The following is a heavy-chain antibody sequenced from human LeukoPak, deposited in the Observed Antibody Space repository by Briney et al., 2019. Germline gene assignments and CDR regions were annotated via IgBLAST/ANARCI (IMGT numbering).Heavy chain of an antibody. V-gene: IGHV3-7*01. Sequence: GGSLRLSCAASGFTFSSYSMSWVRQAPGKGLEWVANIKEDGSEKYYVDSVKGRFTISRDNAKNSLYLQMNSLRAEDTAVYYCAREMVVPAALNYYYYYYMDVWGKGTTVTVSS. CDR3: AREMVVPAALNYYYYYYMDV. CDR1: GFTFSSYS. CDR2: IKEDGSEK. D-gene: IGHD2-2*01. J-gene: IGHJ6*03.